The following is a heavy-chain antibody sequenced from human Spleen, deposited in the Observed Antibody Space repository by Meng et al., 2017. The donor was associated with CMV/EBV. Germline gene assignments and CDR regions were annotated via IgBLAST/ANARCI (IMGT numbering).Heavy chain of an antibody. V-gene: IGHV1-2*02. D-gene: IGHD3-22*01. CDR3: ARLYYDSSGYYYLDY. J-gene: IGHJ4*02. CDR2: INPNSGGT. CDR1: GYTFTGYY. Sequence: QGQLVAAGAEVKKPGASVKASCKASGYTFTGYYMHWVRQAPGQGLEWMGWINPNSGGTNYAQKFQGRVTMTRDTSISTAYMELSRLRSDDTAVYYCARLYYDSSGYYYLDYWGQGTLVTVSS.